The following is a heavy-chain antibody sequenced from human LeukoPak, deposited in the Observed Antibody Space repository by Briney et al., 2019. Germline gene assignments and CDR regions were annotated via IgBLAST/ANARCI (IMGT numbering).Heavy chain of an antibody. CDR1: GYTFTGYY. J-gene: IGHJ6*02. V-gene: IGHV1-2*04. Sequence: GASVKVSCKASGYTFTGYYMHWVRQAPGQGLEWMGWINPNSGGTNYAQKFQGWVTMTRDTSISTAYMELSRLRSDDTAVYYCARELRGITMVRGVTQKPYYYYGMDVWGQGTTVTVSS. D-gene: IGHD3-10*01. CDR3: ARELRGITMVRGVTQKPYYYYGMDV. CDR2: INPNSGGT.